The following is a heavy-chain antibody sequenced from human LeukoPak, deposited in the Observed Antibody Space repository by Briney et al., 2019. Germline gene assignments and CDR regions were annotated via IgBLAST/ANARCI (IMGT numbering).Heavy chain of an antibody. CDR1: GGSISSYY. D-gene: IGHD3-3*01. CDR3: ARGGFSLTIDY. CDR2: IYYSGST. J-gene: IGHJ4*02. V-gene: IGHV4-59*01. Sequence: PSETLSLTCTVSGGSISSYYWSWIRQPPGKGLEWIGYIYYSGSTNYNPSLKSRVTISVDTSKNQFSLKLSSVTAADTAVYYCARGGFSLTIDYWGQGTLVTVSS.